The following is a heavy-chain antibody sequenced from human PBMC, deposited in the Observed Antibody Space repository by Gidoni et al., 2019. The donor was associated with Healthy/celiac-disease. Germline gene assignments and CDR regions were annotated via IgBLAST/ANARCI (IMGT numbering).Heavy chain of an antibody. Sequence: QVQLQESGPGLVKPSETLSLTCTVSGGSISSYYWSWIRQPPGKGLEWIGHIYYSGSTNYNPSPKSRVTISVETSKNQVSLKLSSVTAEDTAVYYCARDDPYYDSSGYYRYWGQGTLVTVSS. D-gene: IGHD3-22*01. CDR1: GGSISSYY. CDR2: IYYSGST. V-gene: IGHV4-59*01. CDR3: ARDDPYYDSSGYYRY. J-gene: IGHJ4*02.